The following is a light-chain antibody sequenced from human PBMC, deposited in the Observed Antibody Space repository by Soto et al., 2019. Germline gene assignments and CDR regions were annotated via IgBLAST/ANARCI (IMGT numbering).Light chain of an antibody. Sequence: DIRMTQSPSSLSASVGDRVTITCRASQYISTYLNWYQQKPGKAPKLLIYLASTLHSGVPSRFSGTGSGTDFTLTISSLQPEDFATYYCQQSYSTPPDTFGQGTKLEIK. J-gene: IGKJ2*01. CDR3: QQSYSTPPDT. CDR2: LAS. V-gene: IGKV1-39*01. CDR1: QYISTY.